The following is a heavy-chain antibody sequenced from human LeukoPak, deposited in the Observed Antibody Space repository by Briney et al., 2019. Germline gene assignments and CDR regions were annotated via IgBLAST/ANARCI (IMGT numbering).Heavy chain of an antibody. CDR3: ARIREWEPPAGAFDI. D-gene: IGHD1-26*01. J-gene: IGHJ3*02. V-gene: IGHV1-8*01. Sequence: ASVKVSCKASGYTFTSYDINWVRQATGQGLEWMGWMNPNSANTGYAQKFQGRVTMTRNTSISTAYMELSSVTAADTAVYYCARIREWEPPAGAFDIWGQGTMVTVSS. CDR2: MNPNSANT. CDR1: GYTFTSYD.